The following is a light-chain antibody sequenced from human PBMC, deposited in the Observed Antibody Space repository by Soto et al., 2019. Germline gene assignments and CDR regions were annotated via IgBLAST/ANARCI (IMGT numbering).Light chain of an antibody. J-gene: IGKJ4*01. Sequence: EMVLTQSPGTLSLSPGKTATLSCRASQTIGRNYLAWYQQKPGQAPRLLIFGTSTRATGIPDRFSGSGSGTDFTLSISRLEPEDFAVYYCQQYANSPLLTFGGGNKGEIK. CDR1: QTIGRNY. CDR3: QQYANSPLLT. V-gene: IGKV3-20*01. CDR2: GTS.